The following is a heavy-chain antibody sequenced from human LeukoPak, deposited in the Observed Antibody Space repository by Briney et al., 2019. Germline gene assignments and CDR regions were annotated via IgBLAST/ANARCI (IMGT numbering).Heavy chain of an antibody. CDR2: IYYSGST. J-gene: IGHJ3*02. CDR1: GGSISSYY. Sequence: SETLSLTCTVSGGSISSYYWSWIRQPPGQGLEWIGHIYYSGSTNYNPSLKSRVTISVDPSQNQFSLKLRSVTAADTAVYYCARSERWLQYLDAFDIWGQGTMVPVSS. CDR3: ARSERWLQYLDAFDI. D-gene: IGHD5-24*01. V-gene: IGHV4-59*01.